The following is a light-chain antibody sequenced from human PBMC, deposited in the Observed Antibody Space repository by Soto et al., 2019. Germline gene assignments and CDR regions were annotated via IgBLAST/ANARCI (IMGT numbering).Light chain of an antibody. V-gene: IGKV3-20*01. CDR2: GAS. Sequence: EIVLTQSPGTLSLSPGERATLSCRASQSVSSSYLAWYQQKPGQATRLLIYGASSRATGIPDRFSGSGSGTDFTLTISRLEPEDFAVYYCQQYGHSPPITFGQGTRLEIK. J-gene: IGKJ5*01. CDR3: QQYGHSPPIT. CDR1: QSVSSSY.